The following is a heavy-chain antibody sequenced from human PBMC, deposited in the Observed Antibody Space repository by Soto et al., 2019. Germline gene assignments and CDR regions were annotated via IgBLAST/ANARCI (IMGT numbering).Heavy chain of an antibody. D-gene: IGHD2-15*01. CDR1: GFTFISYA. V-gene: IGHV3-23*01. CDR3: AKYCSGGSCYPPAFDI. Sequence: GVSLRLSCAASGFTFISYALSYVRLSPRKGLQWVLAISRSGRSTYYADSVMGWFTISRDNSKNTLYLQMNSLRAEDTAVYYCAKYCSGGSCYPPAFDIWGQGTMVTV. CDR2: ISRSGRST. J-gene: IGHJ3*02.